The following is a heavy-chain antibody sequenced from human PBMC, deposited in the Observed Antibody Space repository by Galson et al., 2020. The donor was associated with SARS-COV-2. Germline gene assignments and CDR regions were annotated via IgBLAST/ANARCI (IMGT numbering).Heavy chain of an antibody. J-gene: IGHJ6*02. Sequence: METGGSLRLSCAASGFTVSSNYMSWVRQAPGKGLEWVSVIYSGGSTIYYADSVKGRFTISRDNAKNSLYLQMNSLRAEDTAVYYCARAKRYYYYGMDVWGQGPTVTVSS. CDR2: IYSGGSTI. CDR1: GFTVSSNY. V-gene: IGHV3-53*01. CDR3: ARAKRYYYYGMDV.